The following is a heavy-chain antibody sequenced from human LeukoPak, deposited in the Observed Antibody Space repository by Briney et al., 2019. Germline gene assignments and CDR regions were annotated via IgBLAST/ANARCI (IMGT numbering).Heavy chain of an antibody. D-gene: IGHD3-22*01. CDR2: IVVGSGNT. CDR3: AAVVSDDSSGYYYALDAFDI. J-gene: IGHJ3*02. Sequence: GTSVKVSCKASGFTFTSSAMQWVRQARGQRLEWIGWIVVGSGNTNYAQKFQERGTITRDMSTSTAYMELSSLRSEDTAVYYCAAVVSDDSSGYYYALDAFDIWGQGTMVTVSS. CDR1: GFTFTSSA. V-gene: IGHV1-58*02.